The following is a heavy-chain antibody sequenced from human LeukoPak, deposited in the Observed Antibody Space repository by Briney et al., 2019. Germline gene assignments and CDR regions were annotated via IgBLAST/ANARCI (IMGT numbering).Heavy chain of an antibody. CDR2: IIPIFGTA. CDR3: ARTYDSSGQPTHYYFDY. CDR1: GGTFSSYA. V-gene: IGHV1-69*13. Sequence: SVKVSCKASGGTFSSYAISWVRQAPGQGLEWMGGIIPIFGTANYAQKFQGRVTITADESTSTAYMELSSLRSEDTAVYYCARTYDSSGQPTHYYFDYWGQGTLVTVSS. J-gene: IGHJ4*02. D-gene: IGHD3-22*01.